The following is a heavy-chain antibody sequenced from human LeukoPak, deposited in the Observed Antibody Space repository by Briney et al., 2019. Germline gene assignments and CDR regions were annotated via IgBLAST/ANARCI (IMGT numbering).Heavy chain of an antibody. D-gene: IGHD3-16*01. V-gene: IGHV3-30*02. J-gene: IGHJ2*01. CDR1: GFTFSSYA. CDR3: AKDGGWMDPSVLYWYFDL. Sequence: GGSLRLSCAASGFTFSSYAMHWVRQAPGKGLEWVAFIRYDGSIKYSADSVKGRFTISRDNSKNTLFLQMNSLRAEDTAVYYCAKDGGWMDPSVLYWYFDLWGRGTLVTVSS. CDR2: IRYDGSIK.